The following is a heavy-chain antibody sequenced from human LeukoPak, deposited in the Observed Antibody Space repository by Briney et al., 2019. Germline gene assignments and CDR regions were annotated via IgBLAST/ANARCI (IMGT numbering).Heavy chain of an antibody. CDR2: ISDTGGRT. Sequence: GGSLRLSCASSGFSFSDSAVSGVRHSPGEGLKWVSSISDTGGRTYYADSVKGRFTITRDNSRNTVNLQMNGLRADDTARYFCAKGGQDFDFWRFDLWGQGILVIVSS. CDR3: AKGGQDFDFWRFDL. CDR1: GFSFSDSA. D-gene: IGHD3-3*01. V-gene: IGHV3-23*01. J-gene: IGHJ5*02.